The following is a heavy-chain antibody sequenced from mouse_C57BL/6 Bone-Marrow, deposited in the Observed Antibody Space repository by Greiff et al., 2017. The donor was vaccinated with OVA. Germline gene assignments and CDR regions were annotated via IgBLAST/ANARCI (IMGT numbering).Heavy chain of an antibody. D-gene: IGHD4-1*01. J-gene: IGHJ2*01. Sequence: VKLVESGAELARPGASVKLSCKASGYTFTSYGISWVKQRTGQGLEWIGEIYPRSGNTYYNEKFKGKATLTADKSSSTAYMELRSLTSEDSAVYFCAREGVNWKYWGQGTTLTVSS. V-gene: IGHV1-81*01. CDR1: GYTFTSYG. CDR3: AREGVNWKY. CDR2: IYPRSGNT.